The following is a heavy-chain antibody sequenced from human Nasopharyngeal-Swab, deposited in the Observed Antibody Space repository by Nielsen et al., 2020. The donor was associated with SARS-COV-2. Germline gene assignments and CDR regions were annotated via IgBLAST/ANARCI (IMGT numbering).Heavy chain of an antibody. J-gene: IGHJ3*02. Sequence: VRQMPGKGLEWMGIINPSGGSTSYAQKFQGRVTMTTDTSTSTAYMELRSLRSDDTAVYYCARDLGYSSSWYQTMGAFDIWGQGTMVTVSS. V-gene: IGHV1-46*01. CDR3: ARDLGYSSSWYQTMGAFDI. D-gene: IGHD6-13*01. CDR2: INPSGGST.